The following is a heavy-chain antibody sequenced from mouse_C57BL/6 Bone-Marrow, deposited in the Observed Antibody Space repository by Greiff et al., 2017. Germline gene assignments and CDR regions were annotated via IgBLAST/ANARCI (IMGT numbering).Heavy chain of an antibody. CDR2: IYPGDGDT. CDR3: ARHPVTTVGGAMDY. CDR1: GYAFSSYW. D-gene: IGHD1-1*01. Sequence: QVQLQQSGAELVKPGASVKISCKASGYAFSSYWMNWVKQRPGKGLEWIGQIYPGDGDTNYNGKFKGKDTLTADKSSSTAYMQLSSLTSEDSAVYFCARHPVTTVGGAMDYWGQGTSVTVSS. J-gene: IGHJ4*01. V-gene: IGHV1-80*01.